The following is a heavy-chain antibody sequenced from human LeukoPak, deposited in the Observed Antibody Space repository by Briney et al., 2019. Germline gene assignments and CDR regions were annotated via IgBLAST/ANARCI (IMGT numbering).Heavy chain of an antibody. D-gene: IGHD6-13*01. Sequence: SGTLSLTCAVSGGSISSSNWWSWVRQPPGKGREGIGEIYHSGSTNYNPSLKSRVTISVDTSKNQFSLKLSSVTAADTAVYYCARVVVGSWYAFDYWGQGTLVTVSS. CDR3: ARVVVGSWYAFDY. J-gene: IGHJ4*02. CDR1: GGSISSSNW. V-gene: IGHV4-4*02. CDR2: IYHSGST.